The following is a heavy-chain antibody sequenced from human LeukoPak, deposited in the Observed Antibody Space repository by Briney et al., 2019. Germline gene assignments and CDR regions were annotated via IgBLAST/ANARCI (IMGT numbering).Heavy chain of an antibody. CDR2: VLQCGIN. CDR1: GASISSESYY. J-gene: IGHJ4*02. Sequence: SDTQSLTCTVAGASISSESYYWAWIRQPPGKELEWIGAVLQCGINTYNPTLKNRVTILVDTSNIQLFAQLNSVAPPHTSVYYCARHMPYAGVYCDYWGQGILVTVSS. CDR3: ARHMPYAGVYCDY. D-gene: IGHD4-23*01. V-gene: IGHV4-39*01.